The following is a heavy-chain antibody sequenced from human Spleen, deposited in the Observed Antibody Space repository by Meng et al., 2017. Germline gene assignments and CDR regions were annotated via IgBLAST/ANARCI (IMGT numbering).Heavy chain of an antibody. J-gene: IGHJ1*01. CDR1: GHPFTSYY. D-gene: IGHD6-13*01. Sequence: GRSGAGVEKAGASGKVSFKASGHPFTSYYMHWVRQAPGQGLEWMGIINPSGGSTSYAQKFQGRVTMTRDTSTSIVYMELSSLRSEDTAVYYCARGIAAAVDLEYFQHWGQGTLVTVSS. CDR2: INPSGGST. V-gene: IGHV1-46*01. CDR3: ARGIAAAVDLEYFQH.